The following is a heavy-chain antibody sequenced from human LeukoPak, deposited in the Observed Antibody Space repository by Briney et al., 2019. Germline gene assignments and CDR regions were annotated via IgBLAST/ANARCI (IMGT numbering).Heavy chain of an antibody. D-gene: IGHD5-12*01. J-gene: IGHJ4*02. CDR3: ARRIRSVGLPFDY. V-gene: IGHV1-2*04. CDR2: INPNSGGT. CDR1: GYTFTGYY. Sequence: GASVKVSCKASGYTFTGYYMHWVRQAPGQGLEWMGWINPNSGGTNYAQKFQGWVTMTRNTSISTAYMELSSLRSEDTAVYYCARRIRSVGLPFDYWGQGTLVTVSS.